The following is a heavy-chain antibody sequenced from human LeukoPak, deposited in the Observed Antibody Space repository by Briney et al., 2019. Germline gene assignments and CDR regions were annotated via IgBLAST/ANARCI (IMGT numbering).Heavy chain of an antibody. CDR1: AGTINSSSHF. D-gene: IGHD5-24*01. V-gene: IGHV4-39*01. CDR3: ARHSQMATRTNWFDP. CDR2: IYYSGST. J-gene: IGHJ5*02. Sequence: SETLSLTCSVYAGTINSSSHFWGWIRQPPGKGLEWIGTIYYSGSTYYNPSLKSRVTISVDTSKNHFSLTLSSVTAADPSLYFCARHSQMATRTNWFDPWGQGTLVTVSS.